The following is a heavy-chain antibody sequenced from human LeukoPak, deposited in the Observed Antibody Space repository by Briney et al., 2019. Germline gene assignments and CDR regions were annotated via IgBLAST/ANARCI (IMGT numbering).Heavy chain of an antibody. CDR1: GFTFSNYL. CDR2: ISHSGSSI. CDR3: AMALDY. Sequence: GXXRLSCVASGFTFSNYLMNWVRQAPGKGLEWVSGISHSGSSIYYADSMKGRFTISRDNSKNTLYLQMDRPRVEDTAVYYCAMALDYWGQGTLVTVSS. V-gene: IGHV3-23*01. J-gene: IGHJ4*02.